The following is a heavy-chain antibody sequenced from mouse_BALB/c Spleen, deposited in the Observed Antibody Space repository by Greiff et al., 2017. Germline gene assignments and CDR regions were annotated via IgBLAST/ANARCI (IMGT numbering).Heavy chain of an antibody. D-gene: IGHD2-14*01. J-gene: IGHJ1*01. CDR1: LPLPDDN. CDR3: ARDYRYGGYFDV. Sequence: VQAKPFGAEAVKPGAFVKIFLQGFGLPLPDDNIDRGKQSHGKSLEWIGDIYPNYVSTSYNQKFKGKATLTVDKSSSTAYMELRSLTSEDTAVYYCARDYRYGGYFDVWGAGTTVTVSS. CDR2: IYPNYVST. V-gene: IGHV1-18*01.